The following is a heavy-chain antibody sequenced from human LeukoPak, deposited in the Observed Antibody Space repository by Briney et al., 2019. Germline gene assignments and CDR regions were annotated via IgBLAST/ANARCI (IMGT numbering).Heavy chain of an antibody. J-gene: IGHJ4*02. CDR3: TRDHRDDWNPGYYFDY. CDR1: GVDPGDFA. V-gene: IGHV3-49*04. Sequence: PGGSLRLSCAVSGVDPGDFAMNWVCQAPGQGVEWGGFIKTKVYGGTTEYAASVKGRFTISRDDSKAIAYLPTNDLKTEDTAVYYCTRDHRDDWNPGYYFDYWGQGTLVTVSS. D-gene: IGHD1-1*01. CDR2: IKTKVYGGTT.